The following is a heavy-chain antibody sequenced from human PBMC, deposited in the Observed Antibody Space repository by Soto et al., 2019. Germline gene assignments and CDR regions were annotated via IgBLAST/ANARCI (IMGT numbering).Heavy chain of an antibody. V-gene: IGHV3-21*01. CDR2: ISSGSSYI. CDR3: ARRYWRGGTCPSSDY. CDR1: ALSMKRDN. J-gene: IGHJ4*02. D-gene: IGHD2-15*01. Sequence: WTGCALSMKRDNMQRVPLATRKGLEWVSAISSGSSYIYYADSVKGRFTVSRDNARNSLYLQMNSLRAEDTAMYYFARRYWRGGTCPSSDYWGQGSLVTVSP.